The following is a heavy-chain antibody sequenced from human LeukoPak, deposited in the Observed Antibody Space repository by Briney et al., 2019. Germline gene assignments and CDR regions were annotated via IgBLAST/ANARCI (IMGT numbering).Heavy chain of an antibody. Sequence: GGSLRLSCAASGFTFSSYSMNWVRQAPGKGLEWVSYISSSSSTIYYADSVKGRFTISRDNAKNSLYLQMNSLRAEDTAVYYCAREGPRGNSQFDYWGQGTLVTVSS. J-gene: IGHJ4*02. V-gene: IGHV3-48*01. CDR1: GFTFSSYS. CDR2: ISSSSSTI. CDR3: AREGPRGNSQFDY. D-gene: IGHD2/OR15-2a*01.